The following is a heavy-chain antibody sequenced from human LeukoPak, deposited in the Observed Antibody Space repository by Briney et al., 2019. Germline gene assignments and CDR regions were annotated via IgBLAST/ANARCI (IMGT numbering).Heavy chain of an antibody. V-gene: IGHV4-34*01. CDR3: ASRSLTLAAARCFDD. D-gene: IGHD2-15*01. J-gene: IGHJ4*03. CDR1: GESFSAYF. CDR2: IDHRGVS. Sequence: SETLSLTCAVSGESFSAYFWSWIRQVPGKGLEWIGEIDHRGVSTYNPSLKSRATTLVDTSNNHFSLSLTSVTAADTATYYCASRSLTLAAARCFDDWGQGTVVTVSS.